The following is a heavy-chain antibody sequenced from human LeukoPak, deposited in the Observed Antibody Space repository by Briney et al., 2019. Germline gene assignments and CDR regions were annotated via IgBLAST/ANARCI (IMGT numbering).Heavy chain of an antibody. D-gene: IGHD5-24*01. CDR2: INPNSGGT. V-gene: IGHV1-2*02. Sequence: ASVKVSCKASGYIFTAYYIHWVRQAPGQGLEWMGYINPNSGGTDYAQKFQGRVTMTRDTFISTAYMELSNLRSDDTAVYYCARDDMATNPLEFDYWGQGTLVTVSS. CDR1: GYIFTAYY. CDR3: ARDDMATNPLEFDY. J-gene: IGHJ4*02.